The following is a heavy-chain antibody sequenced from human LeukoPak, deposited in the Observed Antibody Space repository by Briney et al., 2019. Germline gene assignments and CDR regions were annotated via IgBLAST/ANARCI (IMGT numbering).Heavy chain of an antibody. D-gene: IGHD3-16*01. CDR2: IKPDGSET. CDR3: ASWGL. Sequence: GGSLRLSCAASGITFSAYWMGWVRQAPGKGLEWVANIKPDGSETYYVDSVKGRFAISRDNAKNSLYLQMNSLRAEGTAVYYCASWGLWGQGTLVTVSS. V-gene: IGHV3-7*05. CDR1: GITFSAYW. J-gene: IGHJ4*02.